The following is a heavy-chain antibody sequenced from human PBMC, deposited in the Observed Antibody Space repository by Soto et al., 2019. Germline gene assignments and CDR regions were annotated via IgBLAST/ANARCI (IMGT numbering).Heavy chain of an antibody. CDR1: GFTFSGSA. CDR3: TRHVVVGATIGRNYYYGMDV. V-gene: IGHV3-73*01. Sequence: GGSLRLSCAASGFTFSGSAMHWVRQASGKGLEWVGRIRSKANSYATAYAASVKGRFTISRDDSKNTAYLQMNSLKTEDTAVYYCTRHVVVGATIGRNYYYGMDVWGQGTTVTVSS. D-gene: IGHD1-26*01. J-gene: IGHJ6*02. CDR2: IRSKANSYAT.